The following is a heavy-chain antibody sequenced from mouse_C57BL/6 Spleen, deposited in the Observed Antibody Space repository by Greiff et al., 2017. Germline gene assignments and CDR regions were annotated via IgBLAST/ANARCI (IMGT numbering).Heavy chain of an antibody. D-gene: IGHD1-1*01. J-gene: IGHJ1*03. Sequence: VQLQQSGAELVRPGASVKLSCTASGFNIKDYYMHWVKQRPEQGLEWIGRIDPEDGDTEYAPKFQGKATMTADTSSNTAYLQLSRLTSEDTAVYYCTTAPSDYYGSSSWYFDVWGTGTTVTVSS. CDR1: GFNIKDYY. CDR2: IDPEDGDT. CDR3: TTAPSDYYGSSSWYFDV. V-gene: IGHV14-1*01.